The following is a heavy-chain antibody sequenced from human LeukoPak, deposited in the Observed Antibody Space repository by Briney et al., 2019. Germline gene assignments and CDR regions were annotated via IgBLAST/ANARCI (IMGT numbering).Heavy chain of an antibody. Sequence: ASVKVSCKVSGYTLTELSIHWVRQAPGKGLEWMGGFDPEDGETIYAQNFQGRVTMTEDTSTDTAYMELSSLRSEDTAVYYCARGPRPYGDYAERFDYWGQGTLVTVSS. V-gene: IGHV1-24*01. CDR1: GYTLTELS. CDR3: ARGPRPYGDYAERFDY. D-gene: IGHD4-17*01. J-gene: IGHJ4*02. CDR2: FDPEDGET.